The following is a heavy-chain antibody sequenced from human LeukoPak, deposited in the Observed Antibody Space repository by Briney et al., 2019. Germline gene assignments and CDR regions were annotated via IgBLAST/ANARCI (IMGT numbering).Heavy chain of an antibody. Sequence: SVKVSCKASGGTFSSYAISWVRQAPGQGLEWMGRIIPILGIANYAQKFQGRVTITADKSTSTAYMELRSLRSDDTAVYYCARFFPIAAAGTWYYGMDVWGQGTTVTVSS. J-gene: IGHJ6*02. V-gene: IGHV1-69*04. D-gene: IGHD6-13*01. CDR2: IIPILGIA. CDR1: GGTFSSYA. CDR3: ARFFPIAAAGTWYYGMDV.